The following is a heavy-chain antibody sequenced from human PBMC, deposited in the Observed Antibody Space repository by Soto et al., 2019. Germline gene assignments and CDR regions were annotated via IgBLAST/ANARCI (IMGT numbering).Heavy chain of an antibody. D-gene: IGHD2-15*01. Sequence: ASVKVSCKTSGYTFTDYDINWVRQATGQGLEWIGWMNPNSGETGYAQKFQGRVTMTRSASLSTAYLELSSLRSEDTAVDYCARVAVAARPRWYNWFDPWGQGTLVTVSS. CDR1: GYTFTDYD. CDR2: MNPNSGET. CDR3: ARVAVAARPRWYNWFDP. V-gene: IGHV1-8*01. J-gene: IGHJ5*02.